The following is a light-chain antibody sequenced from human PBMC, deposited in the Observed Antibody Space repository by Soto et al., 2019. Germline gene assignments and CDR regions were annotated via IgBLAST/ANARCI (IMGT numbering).Light chain of an antibody. J-gene: IGKJ2*01. CDR1: QNIRIY. CDR3: QQIHSTSSYT. Sequence: DIQMTQSPSSLSASVGGRVTITCRASQNIRIYLNWYQQRPGKTPNLLVYAASNLRSGVPSRFSGSGSGTVFTLTIDSLQPEDFATYYCQQIHSTSSYTFGQGTRVDIK. CDR2: AAS. V-gene: IGKV1-39*01.